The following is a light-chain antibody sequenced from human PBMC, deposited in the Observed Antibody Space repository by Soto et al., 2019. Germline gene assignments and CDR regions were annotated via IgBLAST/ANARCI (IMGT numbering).Light chain of an antibody. CDR2: DAS. CDR1: QSVNSY. V-gene: IGKV3-11*01. J-gene: IGKJ1*01. CDR3: QQRSNWPWT. Sequence: EIVLTQSPATLSLSPGERATLSCRASQSVNSYLAWHQQKPGQAPRLLIYDASKRATGIPGRFSGSGSGTDFTLTISSLDPEDFAVYYCQQRSNWPWTFGQGTKVEIK.